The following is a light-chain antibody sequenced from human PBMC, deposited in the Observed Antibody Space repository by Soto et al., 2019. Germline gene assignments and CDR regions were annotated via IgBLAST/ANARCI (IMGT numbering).Light chain of an antibody. CDR1: QSVSSSY. Sequence: EIVLTQSPGTLSLSPGGRATLSCRASQSVSSSYLAWYQQKPGQAPRLLIYGASSRATGTPDRFSGSGSGTDFTLTISRLEPEDFAVYYCQQYGSSPGTFGQGTKVDIK. J-gene: IGKJ1*01. CDR3: QQYGSSPGT. CDR2: GAS. V-gene: IGKV3-20*01.